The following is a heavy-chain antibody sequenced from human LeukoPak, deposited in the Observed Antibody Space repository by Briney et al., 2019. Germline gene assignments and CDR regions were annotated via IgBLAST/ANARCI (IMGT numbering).Heavy chain of an antibody. CDR1: GFTFGDYA. J-gene: IGHJ4*02. V-gene: IGHV3-49*03. CDR3: TTRGYYDSSGHPYFDY. CDR2: IRSKVYGGTT. D-gene: IGHD3-22*01. Sequence: GGSLRLSSTISGFTFGDYAVSWFRQAPGEGLEWVGFIRSKVYGGTTEYAASVKGRFTISRDDSKSIAYLQMNSLKTEDTAVYYCTTRGYYDSSGHPYFDYWGQGTLVTVSS.